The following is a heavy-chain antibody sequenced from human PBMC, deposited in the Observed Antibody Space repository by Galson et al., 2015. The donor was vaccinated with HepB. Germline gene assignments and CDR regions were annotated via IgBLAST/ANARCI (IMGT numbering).Heavy chain of an antibody. Sequence: SLRLSCAASGFTFSSYDMHWVRQATGKGLEWVSAIGTAGDTYYPGSVKGRFTISRENAKNSLYLQMNSLRAGDTAVYYCARGKRPGGSGWYRESAFDIWGQGTMVTVSS. CDR2: IGTAGDT. CDR1: GFTFSSYD. V-gene: IGHV3-13*01. J-gene: IGHJ3*02. CDR3: ARGKRPGGSGWYRESAFDI. D-gene: IGHD6-19*01.